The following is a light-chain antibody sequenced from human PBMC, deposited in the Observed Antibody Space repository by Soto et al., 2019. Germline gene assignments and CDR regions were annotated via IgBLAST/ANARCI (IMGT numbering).Light chain of an antibody. CDR3: SSYTSSSIDYV. Sequence: QSVLTQPASVSGSPGQSITISCTGTSSDVGGYNYVSWYQQHPGKAPKLMIYEVSNRPSGVSNRFSGSESGNTASLTISGLQAEDEAHYYCSSYTSSSIDYVFGTGTKVTVL. V-gene: IGLV2-14*01. CDR1: SSDVGGYNY. J-gene: IGLJ1*01. CDR2: EVS.